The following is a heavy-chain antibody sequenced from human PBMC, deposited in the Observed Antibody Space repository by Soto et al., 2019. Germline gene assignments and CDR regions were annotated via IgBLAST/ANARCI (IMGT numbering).Heavy chain of an antibody. J-gene: IGHJ4*02. CDR2: IYWNDDG. V-gene: IGHV2-5*01. CDR3: APLYNWNYSTPFDY. D-gene: IGHD1-7*01. CDR1: GLSLNTAGMG. Sequence: QITLKESGPTLVNPTQTLTLTCSFSGLSLNTAGMGVGWIRQPPGKALEWLALIYWNDDGRYNPSLKSRLTISHDSSKIQVVLTMTNMVPVDTATYSCAPLYNWNYSTPFDYWGRGILVSVSS.